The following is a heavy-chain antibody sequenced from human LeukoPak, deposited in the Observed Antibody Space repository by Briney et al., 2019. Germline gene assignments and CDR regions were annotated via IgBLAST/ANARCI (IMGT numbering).Heavy chain of an antibody. CDR3: AKGERNGLGY. Sequence: PSETLSLTCTVSGGSISRYYWSWIRQPPGKGLEWIGYIYNSGSTNSNPSLKSRVTISVDTSKNQVSLKLNSVTAADTALYYCAKGERNGLGYRGQGTLVSVSS. CDR1: GGSISRYY. CDR2: IYNSGST. D-gene: IGHD3/OR15-3a*01. V-gene: IGHV4-59*01. J-gene: IGHJ4*01.